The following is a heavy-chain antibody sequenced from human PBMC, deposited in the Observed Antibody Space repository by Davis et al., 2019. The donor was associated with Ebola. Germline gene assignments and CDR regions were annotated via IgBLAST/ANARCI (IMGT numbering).Heavy chain of an antibody. V-gene: IGHV4-39*01. CDR2: IYYSGIT. Sequence: MPSETLSLTCTVSGGSIISSSSYWGWIRQPPRKGLEWIGSIYYSGITYYNPSLKSRVTISVDTSKNQFSLKLSSVTAADTAVYYCAARPRLWDIVLVPAAMPDYFDYWGQGTLVTVSS. CDR1: GGSIISSSSY. D-gene: IGHD2-2*01. CDR3: AARPRLWDIVLVPAAMPDYFDY. J-gene: IGHJ4*02.